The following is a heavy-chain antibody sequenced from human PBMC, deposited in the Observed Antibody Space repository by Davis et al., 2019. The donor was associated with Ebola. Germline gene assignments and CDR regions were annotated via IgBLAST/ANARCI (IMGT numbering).Heavy chain of an antibody. Sequence: PAGSLRLSCAASGFTFSSSDFHWVCQATGKGLEWVSAIGIGGDTYYPGSVKGRFTISRDNSKNTLYLQMNSLRVEDTATFYCARHGSGMGFDNWGQGTLVTVSS. J-gene: IGHJ4*02. CDR3: ARHGSGMGFDN. CDR1: GFTFSSSD. D-gene: IGHD6-19*01. CDR2: IGIGGDT. V-gene: IGHV3-13*01.